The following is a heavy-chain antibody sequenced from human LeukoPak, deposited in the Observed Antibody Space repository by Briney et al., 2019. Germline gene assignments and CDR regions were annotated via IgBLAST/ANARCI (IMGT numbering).Heavy chain of an antibody. V-gene: IGHV3-21*01. CDR3: ARAVDTAMVTSGY. CDR2: ISSSSSYI. J-gene: IGHJ4*02. Sequence: PGGSLRLSCAASGFTFSSYSMNWVRQAPGKGLEWVSSISSSSSYIYYADSVKGRFTISRDNAKNSLYLQMNSLRAEDTAVYYCARAVDTAMVTSGYWGQGTLVTVSS. CDR1: GFTFSSYS. D-gene: IGHD5-18*01.